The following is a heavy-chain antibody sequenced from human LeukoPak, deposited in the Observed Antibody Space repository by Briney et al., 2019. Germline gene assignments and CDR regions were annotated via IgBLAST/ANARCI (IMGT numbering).Heavy chain of an antibody. CDR2: IIPIFGTA. CDR1: GYTFTSYA. V-gene: IGHV1-69*13. D-gene: IGHD2-15*01. Sequence: ASVKVSCKASGYTFTSYAISWVRQAPGQGLEWMGGIIPIFGTANYAQKFQGRVTTTADESTSTAYMELSSLRSEDTAVYYCAREDIVVVVAAPLWGQGTLVTVSS. J-gene: IGHJ4*02. CDR3: AREDIVVVVAAPL.